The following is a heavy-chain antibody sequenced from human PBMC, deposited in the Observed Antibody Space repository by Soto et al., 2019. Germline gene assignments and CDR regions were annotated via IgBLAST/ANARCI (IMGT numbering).Heavy chain of an antibody. CDR3: SGYDSEGYFDY. Sequence: SETLSLTCTVSGDSITNFHWSWIRQPPGKGLEWIGYVYFSGSTKYNPSFKSRVTMSIDTSKNEFSLRLISVTAADSAAYFCSGYDSEGYFDYWGQGALVKVSS. J-gene: IGHJ4*02. D-gene: IGHD3-22*01. CDR2: VYFSGST. V-gene: IGHV4-59*01. CDR1: GDSITNFH.